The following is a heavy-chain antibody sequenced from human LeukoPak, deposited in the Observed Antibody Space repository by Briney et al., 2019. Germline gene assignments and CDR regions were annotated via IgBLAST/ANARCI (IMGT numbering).Heavy chain of an antibody. V-gene: IGHV4-34*01. CDR1: GGSFSGYY. Sequence: PSETLSLTCAVYGGSFSGYYWSWIRQFPGQGLEWIGEINDSGRSNCNPSLKSRVTISVDTSKNQFSLKLTSVTAADTAVYYCTGHRKGFYYGVGVWGQGTTVIVS. J-gene: IGHJ6*02. CDR2: INDSGRS. D-gene: IGHD1-14*01. CDR3: TGHRKGFYYGVGV.